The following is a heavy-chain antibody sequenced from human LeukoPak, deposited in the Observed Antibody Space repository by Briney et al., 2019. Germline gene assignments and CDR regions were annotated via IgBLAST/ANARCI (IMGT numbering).Heavy chain of an antibody. Sequence: GGSLRLSCAASGFTFDDYAVTWVRQAPGKGLEWVSGINWNGDTPSYADSVEGRFTISRDNAKNSLSLQMNSLRAEDTAFYYCARVGNSGSFYYFDCWGQGTLVTVSS. CDR3: ARVGNSGSFYYFDC. CDR2: INWNGDTP. CDR1: GFTFDDYA. J-gene: IGHJ4*02. D-gene: IGHD1-26*01. V-gene: IGHV3-20*04.